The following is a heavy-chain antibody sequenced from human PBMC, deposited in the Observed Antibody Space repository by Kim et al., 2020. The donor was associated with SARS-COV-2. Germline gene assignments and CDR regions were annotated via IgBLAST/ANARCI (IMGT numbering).Heavy chain of an antibody. CDR2: IIPTLGIA. CDR1: GGTFISYA. V-gene: IGHV1-69*04. Sequence: SVKVSCKASGGTFISYAIYWVRQAPGQGLEWMGRIIPTLGIADYAQKFQGRVTITADKSTSTAYMELSSLRSEDTAVYYCAREGTGTLVRGLTSPDYYYYGMDVWGQGTTVTVSS. CDR3: AREGTGTLVRGLTSPDYYYYGMDV. J-gene: IGHJ6*02. D-gene: IGHD3-10*01.